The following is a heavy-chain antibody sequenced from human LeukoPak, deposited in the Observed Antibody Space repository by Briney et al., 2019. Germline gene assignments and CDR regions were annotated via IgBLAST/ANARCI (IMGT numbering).Heavy chain of an antibody. CDR3: ARGRGVAAKDY. Sequence: SETLSLTCTVSGGSISSYYWSWIRQPPGKGLEWIGYIYYSGSTNYNPSLKSRVTISVDTSKNQFSLKLSSVTAADTAVYYCARGRGVAAKDYWGQGTLVTVSS. V-gene: IGHV4-59*08. CDR1: GGSISSYY. D-gene: IGHD3-10*01. J-gene: IGHJ4*02. CDR2: IYYSGST.